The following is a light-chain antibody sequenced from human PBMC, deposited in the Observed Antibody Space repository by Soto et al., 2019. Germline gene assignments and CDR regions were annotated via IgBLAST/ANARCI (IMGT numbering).Light chain of an antibody. J-gene: IGKJ1*01. CDR3: HQRGNGPPWT. CDR2: DAS. Sequence: IVLTQSPGTLSLSPGERATLSCGASQSVSSNYLAWYQQKPGQPPRLLIYDASKRATGIPPRSSGSGSTTDFTLTISSLEPEDFAVYYCHQRGNGPPWTFGQGTKVDIK. V-gene: IGKV3-11*01. CDR1: QSVSSN.